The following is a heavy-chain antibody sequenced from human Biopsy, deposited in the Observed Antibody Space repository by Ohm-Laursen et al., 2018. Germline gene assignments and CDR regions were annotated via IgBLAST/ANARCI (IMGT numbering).Heavy chain of an antibody. V-gene: IGHV1-69*06. CDR2: NIPILGTG. J-gene: IGHJ1*01. CDR1: GGTLITYA. D-gene: IGHD3-9*01. CDR3: ATKLTGYFHH. Sequence: SSVKVSCKASGGTLITYAISWVRQAPGQGLEWLGGNIPILGTGNYAQKFQDRVTVAADTSTSTATMELRSLRSDDTAVYYCATKLTGYFHHWGQGTLVIVSS.